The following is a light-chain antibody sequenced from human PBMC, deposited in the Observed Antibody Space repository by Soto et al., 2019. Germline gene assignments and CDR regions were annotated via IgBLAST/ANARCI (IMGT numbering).Light chain of an antibody. CDR1: QYIGRY. J-gene: IGKJ1*01. CDR3: QQSYIYAWT. V-gene: IGKV1-5*01. CDR2: DAS. Sequence: SEMSQKGTSLAPGVGDRIKITFRAGQYIGRYLNWYQQKPGKAPKLLIYDASSLESGVPSRFIGFGSGTEFTLTIGSLQSHDFGTSYFQQSYIYAWTLGEGTKVDIK.